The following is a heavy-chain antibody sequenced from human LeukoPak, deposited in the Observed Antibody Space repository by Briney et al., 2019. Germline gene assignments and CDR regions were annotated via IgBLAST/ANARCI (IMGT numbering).Heavy chain of an antibody. V-gene: IGHV4-59*08. CDR1: GGSISSYY. J-gene: IGHJ4*02. CDR3: ARHDERIQLWFGIFDY. Sequence: SETLSLTCTVSGGSISSYYWSWIRQPPGKGLEWIGYIYYSGSTNYNPSLKSRVTISVDTSKNQFSLKLSSVTAADTAVYYCARHDERIQLWFGIFDYWGQGTLVTVSS. CDR2: IYYSGST. D-gene: IGHD5-18*01.